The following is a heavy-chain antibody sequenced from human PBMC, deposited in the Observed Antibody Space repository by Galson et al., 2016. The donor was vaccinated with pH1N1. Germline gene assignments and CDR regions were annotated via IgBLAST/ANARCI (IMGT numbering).Heavy chain of an antibody. CDR1: GFTFSSYA. CDR3: AKTLTHDEIYDAFDI. V-gene: IGHV3-23*01. Sequence: SLRLSCAVSGFTFSSYAMNWVRQAPGKGLEWVSGISGSGGTTYYADFVKGRFTISRDNSKNMLYLQMNSLRAEDTAVYYCAKTLTHDEIYDAFDIWGQGTMVTVSS. CDR2: ISGSGGTT. D-gene: IGHD2/OR15-2a*01. J-gene: IGHJ3*02.